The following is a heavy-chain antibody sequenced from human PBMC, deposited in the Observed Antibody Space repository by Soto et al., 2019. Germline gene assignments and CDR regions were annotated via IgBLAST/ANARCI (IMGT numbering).Heavy chain of an antibody. D-gene: IGHD1-1*01. CDR1: DVSISSGGYY. Sequence: PSETLSLTCTVSDVSISSGGYYWSWIRQPPGKGLEWIGYIYYTGSSYYNPSLKSRITMSLDTSKNQFSLELSSVTVADTAVYYCARGSQLERHAFDIWGQGTMVTVSS. J-gene: IGHJ3*02. CDR3: ARGSQLERHAFDI. V-gene: IGHV4-31*03. CDR2: IYYTGSS.